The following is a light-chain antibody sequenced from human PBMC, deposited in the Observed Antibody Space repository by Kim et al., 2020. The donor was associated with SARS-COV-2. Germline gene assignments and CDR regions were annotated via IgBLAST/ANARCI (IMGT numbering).Light chain of an antibody. Sequence: GQSVTISCTGTSSDVGGYDYVSWYQQHPGKAPKLMIYDVNKRPSRVPDRFSGSKSGNTASLTVSGLQAEDEADYYCSSYAGSNNYVFGTGTKVTVL. CDR1: SSDVGGYDY. V-gene: IGLV2-8*01. J-gene: IGLJ1*01. CDR2: DVN. CDR3: SSYAGSNNYV.